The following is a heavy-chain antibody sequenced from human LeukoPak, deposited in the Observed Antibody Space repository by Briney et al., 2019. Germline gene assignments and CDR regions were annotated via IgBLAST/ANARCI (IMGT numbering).Heavy chain of an antibody. D-gene: IGHD3-3*01. Sequence: GGSLRLSCAASGFTFSNAWMNWVRRAPGKGLEWVGRIKSKTDGGTTDYAAPVKGRFTISRDDSKNTLYLQMNSLKTEDTAVYYCTTGNQYDFWSGYPPFDYWGQGTLVTVSS. V-gene: IGHV3-15*07. CDR3: TTGNQYDFWSGYPPFDY. J-gene: IGHJ4*02. CDR1: GFTFSNAW. CDR2: IKSKTDGGTT.